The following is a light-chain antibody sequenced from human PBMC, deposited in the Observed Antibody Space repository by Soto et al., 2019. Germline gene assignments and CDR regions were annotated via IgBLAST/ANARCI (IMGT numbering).Light chain of an antibody. Sequence: TQSPSSLSASVGDRVTITCRASQGISSNLAWYQQKPGQAPRLLMFRTSSRATGFPARFSGSGSGTEFNLTISSLQSEDFGVCYCQQYNNWPRATFGGGTKVEIK. V-gene: IGKV3-15*01. J-gene: IGKJ4*01. CDR2: RTS. CDR3: QQYNNWPRAT. CDR1: QGISSN.